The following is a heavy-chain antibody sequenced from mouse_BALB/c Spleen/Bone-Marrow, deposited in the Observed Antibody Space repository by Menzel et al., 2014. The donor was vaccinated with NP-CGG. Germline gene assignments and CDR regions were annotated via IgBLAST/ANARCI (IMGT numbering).Heavy chain of an antibody. D-gene: IGHD2-14*01. CDR1: GYSITSDYA. CDR2: ISYSGST. CDR3: AYYRYDYYAMDY. Sequence: VQLQQSGPGLVKPSQSLSLTCTVTGYSITSDYAWHWIRQFPGNKLEWMGYISYSGSTSYNPSLKSRISITRDTSKDQFFLQLNSVTTEDTATYYCAYYRYDYYAMDYWGQGTSVTVSS. V-gene: IGHV3-2*02. J-gene: IGHJ4*01.